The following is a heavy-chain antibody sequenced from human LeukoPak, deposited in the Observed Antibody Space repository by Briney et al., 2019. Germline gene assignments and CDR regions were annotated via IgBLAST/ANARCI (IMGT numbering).Heavy chain of an antibody. V-gene: IGHV4-4*09. CDR1: GGSISSYY. J-gene: IGHJ4*02. CDR2: IYTSGST. Sequence: PSETLSLTCTVSGGSISSYYWSWIRQPPGKGLEWIGYIYTSGSTNYNPSLKSRVTISVDTSKNQFSLKLSSVTAADTAVYYCARHSFDNQQHFDYWGQGTLVTVSS. D-gene: IGHD2-2*01. CDR3: ARHSFDNQQHFDY.